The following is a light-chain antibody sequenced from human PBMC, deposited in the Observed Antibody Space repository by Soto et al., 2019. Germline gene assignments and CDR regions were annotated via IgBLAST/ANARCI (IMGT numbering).Light chain of an antibody. CDR2: DAS. J-gene: IGKJ4*01. CDR1: QDISNY. V-gene: IGKV1-33*01. Sequence: IQMTQSPSSLSASLVDIVTITFQASQDISNYLNWYQQKPGKAPKLLIYDASNLETGVPSRFSGSGSGTDFTFTISSLQPEDIATYYCQQYDNLLATFGGGTKVDIK. CDR3: QQYDNLLAT.